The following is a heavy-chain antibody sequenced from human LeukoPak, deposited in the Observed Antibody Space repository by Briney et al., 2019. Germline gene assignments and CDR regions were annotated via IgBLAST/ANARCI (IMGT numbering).Heavy chain of an antibody. CDR3: ARVGGIAARLGFDY. V-gene: IGHV1-18*01. CDR2: ISAYNDNT. CDR1: GYTFTNFR. J-gene: IGHJ4*02. Sequence: ASVKVSCKASGYTFTNFRINWVRQAPGQGLEWMGWISAYNDNTNYAQKLQGRVTMTTDTSTSTAYMELRSLRSDDTAVYYCARVGGIAARLGFDYWGQGTLVTVSS. D-gene: IGHD6-6*01.